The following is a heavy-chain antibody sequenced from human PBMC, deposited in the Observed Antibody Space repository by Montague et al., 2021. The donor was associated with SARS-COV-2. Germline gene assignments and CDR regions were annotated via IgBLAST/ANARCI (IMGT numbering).Heavy chain of an antibody. CDR1: GYSISSGYY. CDR3: ARVRSIIMIVVVITPMGWFDP. CDR2: IYHSGST. Sequence: SETLSLTCTVSGYSISSGYYWGWIRQPPGKGLEWIGSIYHSGSTYYNPSLKSRVTISVDTSKNQFSLKLSSVTAADTAVYYCARVRSIIMIVVVITPMGWFDPWGQGTLVTVSS. D-gene: IGHD3-22*01. J-gene: IGHJ5*02. V-gene: IGHV4-38-2*02.